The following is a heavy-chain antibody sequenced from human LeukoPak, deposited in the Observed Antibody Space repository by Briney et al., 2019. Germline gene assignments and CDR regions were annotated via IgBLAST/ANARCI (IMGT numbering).Heavy chain of an antibody. Sequence: GRSLRLSCAASGFTFSSYSMHWVRQAPGKGLEWVAVISSDESNKYYADSVKGRFTISRDNSKNTLYLQMNSLRAEDTAVYYCARTRYDSSGYCLDYWGQGTLVTVSS. CDR2: ISSDESNK. CDR3: ARTRYDSSGYCLDY. V-gene: IGHV3-30*04. J-gene: IGHJ4*02. CDR1: GFTFSSYS. D-gene: IGHD3-22*01.